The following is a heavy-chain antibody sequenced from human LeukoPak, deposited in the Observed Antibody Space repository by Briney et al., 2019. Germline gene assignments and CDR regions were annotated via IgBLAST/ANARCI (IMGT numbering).Heavy chain of an antibody. D-gene: IGHD3-9*01. CDR3: ARVGVLRYFDWLYNYYFDY. CDR1: GGSISSSSYY. Sequence: SETLSLTCTVSGGSISSSSYYWGWIRQPPGKGLEWIGSIYYSGSTYYNPSLKSRVTISVDTSKNQFSLKLSSVTAADTAVYYCARVGVLRYFDWLYNYYFDYWGQGTLVTVS. V-gene: IGHV4-39*07. CDR2: IYYSGST. J-gene: IGHJ4*02.